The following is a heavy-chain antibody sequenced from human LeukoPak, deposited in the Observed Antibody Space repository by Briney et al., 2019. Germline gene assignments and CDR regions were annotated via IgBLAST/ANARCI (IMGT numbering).Heavy chain of an antibody. CDR3: ARVRGAAVAGTPERAFDY. Sequence: GASVKVSCKASGYTFTGYNMHWVRQAPGQGREWMGWINPNSGGTNYAQKFQGRVTMTRDTSISTAYMELSRLRSDDTAVYYCARVRGAAVAGTPERAFDYWGQGTLVTVSS. CDR2: INPNSGGT. J-gene: IGHJ4*02. CDR1: GYTFTGYN. D-gene: IGHD6-19*01. V-gene: IGHV1-2*02.